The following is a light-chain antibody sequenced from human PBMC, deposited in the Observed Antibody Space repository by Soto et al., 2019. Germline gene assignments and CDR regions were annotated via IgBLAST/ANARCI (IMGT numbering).Light chain of an antibody. Sequence: EIVMTQSPATLSVSPGERGTLSCGASQNIRSNVAWYQQRPGQAPRLLIFGASVRATGVPDRFSGSGSGTDFTLTINSLQSEDSAVYYCQNYNYWPPATFGGGTKV. CDR1: QNIRSN. J-gene: IGKJ4*01. V-gene: IGKV3-15*01. CDR3: QNYNYWPPAT. CDR2: GAS.